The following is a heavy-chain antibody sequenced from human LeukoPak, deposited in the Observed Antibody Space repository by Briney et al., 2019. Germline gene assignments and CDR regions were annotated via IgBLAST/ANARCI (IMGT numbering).Heavy chain of an antibody. J-gene: IGHJ4*02. Sequence: ASVKVSCKASGYTFTGYYMHWVRQAPGQGLEWMGWINPNSGGTNYAQKLQGRVTMTRDTSISTAYMELSRLRSDDTAVYYCARGVWAYIAAAPEDYWGQGTLVTVSS. D-gene: IGHD6-13*01. CDR2: INPNSGGT. CDR1: GYTFTGYY. CDR3: ARGVWAYIAAAPEDY. V-gene: IGHV1-2*02.